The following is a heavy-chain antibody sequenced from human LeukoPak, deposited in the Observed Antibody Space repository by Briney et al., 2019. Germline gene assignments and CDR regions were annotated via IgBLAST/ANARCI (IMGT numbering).Heavy chain of an antibody. D-gene: IGHD6-6*01. CDR3: ARGYSSSSSLWDY. V-gene: IGHV5-51*01. CDR1: GYRFTSYW. J-gene: IGHJ4*02. CDR2: IYPGDSDT. Sequence: GESLKISCKGSGYRFTSYWIGWVRQMPGKGLEWMGIIYPGDSDTRYSPSFQGQVTISADKSITTAYLQWSSLKASDTAIYYCARGYSSSSSLWDYWGQGTLVTVSS.